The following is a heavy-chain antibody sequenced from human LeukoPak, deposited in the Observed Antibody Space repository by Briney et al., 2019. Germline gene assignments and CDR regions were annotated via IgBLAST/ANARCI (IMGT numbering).Heavy chain of an antibody. D-gene: IGHD5-12*01. J-gene: IGHJ4*02. CDR3: ASLNSGYEYFYDY. Sequence: GGSLRLSCAASGFTFSSYGMHWVRQAPGKGLEWVAVISYDGSNKYYADSVKGRFTISRDNSKNTLYLQMNSLRAEDTAVYYCASLNSGYEYFYDYWGQGTLVTVSS. CDR2: ISYDGSNK. V-gene: IGHV3-30*03. CDR1: GFTFSSYG.